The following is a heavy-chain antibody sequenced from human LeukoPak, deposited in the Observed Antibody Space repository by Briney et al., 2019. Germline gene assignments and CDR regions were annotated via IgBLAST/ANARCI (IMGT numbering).Heavy chain of an antibody. CDR2: INPNSGGT. Sequence: ASVKVSFKASGYTFTGCYMHWVRQAAGQGLEWMGWINPNSGGTNYAQKFQGRVTMTRDTSISTAYMELSRLRSDDTAVYYCARDLPGYISGPIFYYYYGMDVWGQGTTVTVSS. CDR1: GYTFTGCY. CDR3: ARDLPGYISGPIFYYYYGMDV. J-gene: IGHJ6*02. D-gene: IGHD2-15*01. V-gene: IGHV1-2*02.